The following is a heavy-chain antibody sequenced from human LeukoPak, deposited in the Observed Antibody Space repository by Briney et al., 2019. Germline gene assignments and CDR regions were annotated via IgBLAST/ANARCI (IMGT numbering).Heavy chain of an antibody. V-gene: IGHV3-7*04. CDR3: ARGRDYYYYYMDA. J-gene: IGHJ6*03. CDR1: GFTFSSYW. Sequence: GGSLRLSCAASGFTFSSYWMSWVRQAPGKGLEWVANIKQDGSEKYYVDSEKGRFTISRDNAKNSLYLQMNSLRAEDTAVYYCARGRDYYYYYMDAWGKGTTVTVSS. CDR2: IKQDGSEK.